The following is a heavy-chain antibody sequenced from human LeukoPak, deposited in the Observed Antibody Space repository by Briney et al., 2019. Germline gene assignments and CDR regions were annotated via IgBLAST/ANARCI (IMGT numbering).Heavy chain of an antibody. CDR2: INSDGRST. Sequence: PGGSLRLSCAASGFTFSSYWVDWVRQAPGKGLGWVSRINSDGRSTNYADSVKGRFTISRDNAKNTMYLQMNSLRAEDTAVYYCATSTYCSGGSCYSRTFQYWGQGTLVTVSS. D-gene: IGHD2-15*01. J-gene: IGHJ4*02. CDR1: GFTFSSYW. V-gene: IGHV3-74*01. CDR3: ATSTYCSGGSCYSRTFQY.